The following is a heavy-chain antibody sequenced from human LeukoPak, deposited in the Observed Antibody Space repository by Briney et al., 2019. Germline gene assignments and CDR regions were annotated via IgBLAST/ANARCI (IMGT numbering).Heavy chain of an antibody. V-gene: IGHV1-24*01. D-gene: IGHD2-2*01. Sequence: ASVTVSCKVSGYTLTELSMHWVRQAPGKGLEWMGGFDPEDGETIYAQKFQGRVTMTEDTSTDTAYMELSSLRSEDTAVYYCATDSCSSTSCYRNYYYGMDVWGQGTTVTVSS. CDR3: ATDSCSSTSCYRNYYYGMDV. J-gene: IGHJ6*02. CDR2: FDPEDGET. CDR1: GYTLTELS.